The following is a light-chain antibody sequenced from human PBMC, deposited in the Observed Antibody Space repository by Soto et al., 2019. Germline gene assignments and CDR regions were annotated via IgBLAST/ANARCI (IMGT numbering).Light chain of an antibody. CDR1: QSVSSSY. J-gene: IGKJ5*01. Sequence: EIVLTQSPGTLSLSPGERATLSCRASQSVSSSYLAWYQQKPGQAPWLLIYGASSRATGIPDRFSGSGSGTDFTLTISRLEPEDFAVYYCQQYGRSPLITFGQGTRLEIK. CDR3: QQYGRSPLIT. V-gene: IGKV3-20*01. CDR2: GAS.